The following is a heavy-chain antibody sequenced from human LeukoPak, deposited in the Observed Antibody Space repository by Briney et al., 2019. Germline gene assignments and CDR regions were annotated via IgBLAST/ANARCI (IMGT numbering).Heavy chain of an antibody. D-gene: IGHD1-26*01. CDR3: AGREGATFQH. Sequence: PSETLSLTCTVSGGSISSGGYYWSWIRQPPGKGLEWIGYIYHSGSTYYNPSLKSRVTISVDTSKNQFSLKLSSVTAADTAVYYCAGREGATFQHWGQGTLVTVSS. CDR1: GGSISSGGYY. V-gene: IGHV4-30-2*02. CDR2: IYHSGST. J-gene: IGHJ1*01.